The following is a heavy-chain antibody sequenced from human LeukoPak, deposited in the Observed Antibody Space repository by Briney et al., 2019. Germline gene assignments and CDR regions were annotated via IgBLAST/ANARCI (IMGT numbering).Heavy chain of an antibody. CDR3: ARPRDGALDI. Sequence: GGSLRLSCAASGFTFSSYNMNWVRQAPGKGLEWVSSISSTSTYIYYAGSVKGRFTISRDNAKNSLYLQMNSLRAEDTAVYYCARPRDGALDIWGQGTMVTVSS. CDR1: GFTFSSYN. J-gene: IGHJ3*02. CDR2: ISSTSTYI. V-gene: IGHV3-21*01.